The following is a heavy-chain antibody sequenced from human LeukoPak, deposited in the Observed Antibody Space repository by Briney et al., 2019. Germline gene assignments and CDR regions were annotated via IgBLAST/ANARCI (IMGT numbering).Heavy chain of an antibody. CDR1: GFTFSTYA. CDR2: ISGGGGST. V-gene: IGHV3-23*01. CDR3: AKSPRSAADNWFDP. D-gene: IGHD6-13*01. Sequence: GGSLRLSCAASGFTFSTYAMNRVRQAPGKGLEWVSGISGGGGSTYYADSAKGRFTISRDNSKNTLYLQMNSLTVEDTAVYYCAKSPRSAADNWFDPWGQGTLVTVSS. J-gene: IGHJ5*02.